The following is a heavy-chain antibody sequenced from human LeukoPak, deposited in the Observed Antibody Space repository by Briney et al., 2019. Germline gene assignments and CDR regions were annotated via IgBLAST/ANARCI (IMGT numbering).Heavy chain of an antibody. V-gene: IGHV3-33*01. Sequence: GGSLRLSCAASGFTFSSYGMHWVRQAPGKGLEWVADIWYDGSNKYYADSVKGRFTISRDNSKNTLYLQMNSLRAEDTAVYYCARDRITMVRGVIITRRTNWFDPWGQGTLVTVSS. CDR1: GFTFSSYG. J-gene: IGHJ5*02. CDR2: IWYDGSNK. D-gene: IGHD3-10*01. CDR3: ARDRITMVRGVIITRRTNWFDP.